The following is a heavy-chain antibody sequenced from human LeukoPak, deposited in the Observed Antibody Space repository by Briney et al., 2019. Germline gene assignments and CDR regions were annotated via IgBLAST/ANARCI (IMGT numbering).Heavy chain of an antibody. CDR3: AKDQGGLLWFGDHY. CDR1: GFTFSSYA. Sequence: PAGGSLRLSCAASGFTFSSYAMSWVRQAPGKGLEWVSAISGSGGSTYYADSVKGRFTISRDNSKNTLYLQMNSLRAEDTAVYYCAKDQGGLLWFGDHYWGQGTLVTVSS. V-gene: IGHV3-23*01. J-gene: IGHJ4*02. CDR2: ISGSGGST. D-gene: IGHD3-10*01.